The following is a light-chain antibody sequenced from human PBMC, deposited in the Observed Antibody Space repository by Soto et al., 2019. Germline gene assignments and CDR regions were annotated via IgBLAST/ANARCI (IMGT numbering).Light chain of an antibody. CDR2: EDT. CDR3: SSFAGSGTLVV. V-gene: IGLV2-23*01. J-gene: IGLJ2*01. Sequence: QSVLTQPASVSGSPGQSITISCTGTKTDIGNYNLVSWYQRHPYKAPKLIIYEDTKRPSGISNRFSASKSGTTASLTISGLQAEDEADYHCSSFAGSGTLVVFGGGTKVPVL. CDR1: KTDIGNYNL.